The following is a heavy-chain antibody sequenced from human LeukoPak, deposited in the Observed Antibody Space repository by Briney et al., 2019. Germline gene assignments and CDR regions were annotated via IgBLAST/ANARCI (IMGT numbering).Heavy chain of an antibody. CDR2: INPNSGGT. V-gene: IGHV1-2*06. Sequence: GASVKVSCKASGYTFTAYYFHWVRQAPGHGLEWMGRINPNSGGTNYEQKFQGRVTMTRDTSISTAYMELSRLRSDDTAVYYCATESHKLDDAFDIWGEGTMVTVSS. CDR1: GYTFTAYY. J-gene: IGHJ3*02. CDR3: ATESHKLDDAFDI.